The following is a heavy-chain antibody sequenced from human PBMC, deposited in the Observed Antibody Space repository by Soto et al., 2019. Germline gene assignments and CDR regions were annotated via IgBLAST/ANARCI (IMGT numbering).Heavy chain of an antibody. CDR2: IYYSGST. J-gene: IGHJ6*03. D-gene: IGHD4-4*01. Sequence: SETLSLTCTVSGGSISSGGYYWSWIRQHPGKGLEWIGYIYYSGSTYYNPSLKSRVTISVDTSKNQFSLKLSSVTAADTAVYYCARENSNYVGYYMDVWGKGTTVTVSS. CDR3: ARENSNYVGYYMDV. CDR1: GGSISSGGYY. V-gene: IGHV4-31*03.